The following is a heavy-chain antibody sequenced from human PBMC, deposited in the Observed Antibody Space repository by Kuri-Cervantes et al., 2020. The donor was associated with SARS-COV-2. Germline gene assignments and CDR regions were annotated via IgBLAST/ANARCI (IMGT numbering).Heavy chain of an antibody. CDR1: GGSISSGSYY. CDR2: IYTSGST. J-gene: IGHJ6*03. D-gene: IGHD6-13*01. Sequence: SETLSLTCTVSGGSISSGSYYWSWIRQPAGKGLEWIGRIYTSGSTNYNPSLKSRVTISVDTSKNQFSLKLSSVTAADTAVYYCARDFGEQAAAGPYHYYYYYMDVWGKGTTVTVSS. CDR3: ARDFGEQAAAGPYHYYYYYMDV. V-gene: IGHV4-61*02.